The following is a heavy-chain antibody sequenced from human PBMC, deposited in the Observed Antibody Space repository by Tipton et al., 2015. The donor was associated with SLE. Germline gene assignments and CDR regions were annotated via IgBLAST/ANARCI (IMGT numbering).Heavy chain of an antibody. D-gene: IGHD3-3*01. CDR1: GDSISSPYW. V-gene: IGHV4-4*02. CDR2: IYHSGAT. CDR3: AREIRFLEWLSYYYYMDV. J-gene: IGHJ6*03. Sequence: TLSLTCAVSGDSISSPYWWSWVRQSPGKGLEWIGEIYHSGATSYNPSLKSRVTISLDKSKNQYSLKLSSVTAADTAVYYCAREIRFLEWLSYYYYMDVWGKGTTVTVSS.